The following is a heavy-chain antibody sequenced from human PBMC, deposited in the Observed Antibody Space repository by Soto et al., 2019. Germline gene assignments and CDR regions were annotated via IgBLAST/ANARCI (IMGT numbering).Heavy chain of an antibody. CDR3: ARDSRGVAVAGLADY. D-gene: IGHD6-19*01. V-gene: IGHV1-3*01. CDR1: GYTFTSYA. CDR2: INAGNGNT. Sequence: GASGKVSCKASGYTFTSYAMHGVRQAPGQRLEWMGWINAGNGNTKYSQKFQGRVTITRDTSASTAYMERSSLRSEDTAVYYCARDSRGVAVAGLADYRGQGTLVTVSS. J-gene: IGHJ4*02.